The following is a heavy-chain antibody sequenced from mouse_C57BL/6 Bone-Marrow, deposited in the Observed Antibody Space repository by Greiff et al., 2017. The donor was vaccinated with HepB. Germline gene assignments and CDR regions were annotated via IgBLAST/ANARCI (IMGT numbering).Heavy chain of an antibody. J-gene: IGHJ1*03. CDR3: ARGVVAHWYFDV. CDR2: IHPNSGST. D-gene: IGHD1-1*01. Sequence: QVQLQQSGAELVKPGASVKLSCKASGYTFTSYWMHWVKQRPGQGLEWIGMIHPNSGSTNYNEKFKSKATLTVDKSSSTAYMQLSSLTSEDSAVYYCARGVVAHWYFDVWGTGTTVTVSS. CDR1: GYTFTSYW. V-gene: IGHV1-64*01.